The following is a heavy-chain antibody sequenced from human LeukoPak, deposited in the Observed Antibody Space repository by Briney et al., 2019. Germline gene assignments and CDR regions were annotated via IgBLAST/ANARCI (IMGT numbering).Heavy chain of an antibody. CDR3: ARDLVVRGVNPGYYYYGMDV. CDR1: GFTFSSYS. Sequence: GGSLRLSCAASGFTFSSYSMNWVRQAPGKGLEWVSSISSSSSYIYYADSVKGRFTISRDNAKNSLYLQMNSPRAEDTAVYYCARDLVVRGVNPGYYYYGMDVWGQGTTVTVSS. V-gene: IGHV3-21*01. D-gene: IGHD3-10*01. CDR2: ISSSSSYI. J-gene: IGHJ6*02.